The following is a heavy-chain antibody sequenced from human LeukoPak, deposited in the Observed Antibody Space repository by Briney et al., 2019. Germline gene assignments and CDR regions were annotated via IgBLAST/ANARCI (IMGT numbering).Heavy chain of an antibody. CDR1: GFTVITND. V-gene: IGHV3-53*01. CDR3: ARGVEPLAANTLAY. J-gene: IGHJ4*02. Sequence: PGGSLRLSCAASGFTVITNDMTWVRQAPGRGFRWVSVLYSDGNTKYADSVQGRFTISRDNSKNTLYLEMNSLSPDDTAVYYCARGVEPLAANTLAYWGQGTLVTVSS. D-gene: IGHD1-14*01. CDR2: LYSDGNT.